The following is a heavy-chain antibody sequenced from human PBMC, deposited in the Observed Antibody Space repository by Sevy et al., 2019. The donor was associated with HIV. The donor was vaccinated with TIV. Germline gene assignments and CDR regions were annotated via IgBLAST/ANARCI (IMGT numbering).Heavy chain of an antibody. J-gene: IGHJ4*02. V-gene: IGHV3-23*01. CDR2: LSFGCDEI. CDR3: AREGCTKPHDY. Sequence: GGSLRLSCAASGFTFSKYSMSWVRQLPGKGLEWVSTLSFGCDEINYADSVKGRFTISRDNSKSSVYLQMNNLRPEDTAVYYCAREGCTKPHDYWGQGTLVTVSS. D-gene: IGHD2-8*01. CDR1: GFTFSKYS.